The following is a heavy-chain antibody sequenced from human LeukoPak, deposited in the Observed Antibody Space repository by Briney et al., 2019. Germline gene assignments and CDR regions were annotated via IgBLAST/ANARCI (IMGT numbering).Heavy chain of an antibody. D-gene: IGHD3-9*01. CDR2: IKQDGSEK. J-gene: IGHJ3*01. CDR1: GFTFSSYW. V-gene: IGHV3-7*01. Sequence: PGGSLRLSCAASGFTFSSYWMSWVRQAPGKGLEWVANIKQDGSEKYYVDSVKGRFTISRDNAKNSLYLQMNSLRAEDTAAYYCARDRYDILTGYSDAFDVWGQGTKVTVSS. CDR3: ARDRYDILTGYSDAFDV.